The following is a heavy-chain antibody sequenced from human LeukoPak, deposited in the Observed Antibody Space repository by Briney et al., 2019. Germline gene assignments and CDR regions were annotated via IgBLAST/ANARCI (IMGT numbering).Heavy chain of an antibody. CDR1: GFTVSTND. V-gene: IGHV3-53*05. Sequence: GGSLRLSCAASGFTVSTNDMSWVRQAPGKGLEWVSHIYSGGSTYYAESVKGRFTISRDNSKNTLYLQMNSLRAEDTAVYYCARGGIGVACDFESWGQGTLVTVSS. CDR3: ARGGIGVACDFES. J-gene: IGHJ4*02. D-gene: IGHD6-19*01. CDR2: IYSGGST.